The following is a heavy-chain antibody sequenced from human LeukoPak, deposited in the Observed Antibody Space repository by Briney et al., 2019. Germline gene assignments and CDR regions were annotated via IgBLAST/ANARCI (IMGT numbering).Heavy chain of an antibody. J-gene: IGHJ4*02. V-gene: IGHV3-33*01. CDR3: ARDLGHTSGLDY. CDR1: GFTFSSYG. D-gene: IGHD3-10*01. Sequence: ERSLRLSCAASGFTFSSYGMHWVRQAPGKGLEWVAVISYDGSNKYYADSVKGRFTISRDNSKNTLYLQMNSLRAEDTAVYYCARDLGHTSGLDYWGQGTLVTVSS. CDR2: ISYDGSNK.